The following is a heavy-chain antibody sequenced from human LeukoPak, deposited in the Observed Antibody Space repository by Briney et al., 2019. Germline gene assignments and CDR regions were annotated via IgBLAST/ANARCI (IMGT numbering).Heavy chain of an antibody. J-gene: IGHJ4*02. Sequence: PGGSLRLSCAASGFTFSDYYMSWIRQAPGKGLEWVSYISSSGSTIYYADSVKGRFTISRDNAKNSLYLQMNSLRAEDTAVYYCARDPPFQSWAYFDYWGQGTLVTVSS. V-gene: IGHV3-11*01. D-gene: IGHD6-13*01. CDR2: ISSSGSTI. CDR1: GFTFSDYY. CDR3: ARDPPFQSWAYFDY.